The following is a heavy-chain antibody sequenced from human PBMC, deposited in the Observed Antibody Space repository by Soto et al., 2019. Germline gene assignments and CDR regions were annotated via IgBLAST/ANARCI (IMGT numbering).Heavy chain of an antibody. D-gene: IGHD6-19*01. Sequence: SVMLSHSCGVAEGTSISPDWWSRIRQPPGKGLEWIGEIFQSGSTNYTPSLESRVTISVDKSKNQFSLTLTSVTAADTAVYFCARGRGRYSSGWSWFDPWGHRIFATV. V-gene: IGHV4-4*02. CDR1: EGTSISPDW. J-gene: IGHJ5*02. CDR2: IFQSGST. CDR3: ARGRGRYSSGWSWFDP.